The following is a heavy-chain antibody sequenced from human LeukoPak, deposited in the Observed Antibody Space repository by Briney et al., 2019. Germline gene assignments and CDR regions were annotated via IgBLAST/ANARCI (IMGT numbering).Heavy chain of an antibody. J-gene: IGHJ5*02. CDR1: GFTFSDYY. V-gene: IGHV3-11*01. Sequence: GGSLRLSCAASGFTFSDYYMSWIRQAPGKGLEWVSYISSSGSTIYYADSVKGRFTISRDNAKNSLYLQMNSLRAEDTAVYYCARDIESAPDSWFDPWGQGTLVTVSS. D-gene: IGHD1-26*01. CDR2: ISSSGSTI. CDR3: ARDIESAPDSWFDP.